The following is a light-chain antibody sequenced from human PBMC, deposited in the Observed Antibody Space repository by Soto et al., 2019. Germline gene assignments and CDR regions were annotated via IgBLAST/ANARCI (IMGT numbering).Light chain of an antibody. CDR1: QSVSSSY. CDR3: HQRNKWRT. Sequence: EIVLTQSPGTLSLSPGERATLSCRASQSVSSSYLAWYQQKPGQAPRLLIYGASSRATGIPDRFSGSGSGTDFTLTISSLEPEDFAVYYCHQRNKWRTFGQGTKVEIK. V-gene: IGKV3D-20*02. CDR2: GAS. J-gene: IGKJ1*01.